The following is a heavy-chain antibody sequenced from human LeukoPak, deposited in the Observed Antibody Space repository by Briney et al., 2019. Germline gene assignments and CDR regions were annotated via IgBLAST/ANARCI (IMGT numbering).Heavy chain of an antibody. CDR2: FDPEDGET. CDR1: GYTLTELS. J-gene: IGHJ3*02. V-gene: IGHV1-24*01. D-gene: IGHD2-8*01. Sequence: ASVTVSCKVSGYTLTELSMHWVLQAPGKGLEWMGGFDPEDGETIYAQKFQGRVTITADKSTSTAYMELSSLRSEDTAMYYCARRYCTNGVCYHDRGAFDIWGQGTMVTVSS. CDR3: ARRYCTNGVCYHDRGAFDI.